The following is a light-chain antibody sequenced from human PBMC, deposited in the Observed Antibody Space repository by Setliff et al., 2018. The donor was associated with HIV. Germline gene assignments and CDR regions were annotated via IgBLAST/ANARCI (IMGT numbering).Light chain of an antibody. V-gene: IGLV2-8*01. CDR1: SSDVGGYNY. Sequence: QSVLTQPPSASGSPGQSVTISCTGTSSDVGGYNYVSWYQQHPGKAPKLVIYEVSKRPSGVPDRFSGSKSGNTASLTVSGLQAEDEADYYCTSYAGSNNLGVFGTGTKATVL. J-gene: IGLJ1*01. CDR2: EVS. CDR3: TSYAGSNNLGV.